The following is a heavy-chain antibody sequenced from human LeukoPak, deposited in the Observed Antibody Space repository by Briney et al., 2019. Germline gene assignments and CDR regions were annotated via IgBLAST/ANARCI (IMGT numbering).Heavy chain of an antibody. D-gene: IGHD1-1*01. V-gene: IGHV1-18*01. Sequence: ASVKVSCKASGYTFTSYGISWVRQAPGQGLEWMGWISAYNGNTNYAQKLQGRVTMTTDTSTSTAYMELRSLRSDDTAVYYCARGRESYNWNDEGAFDIWGQGTMVTVSS. CDR2: ISAYNGNT. CDR1: GYTFTSYG. CDR3: ARGRESYNWNDEGAFDI. J-gene: IGHJ3*02.